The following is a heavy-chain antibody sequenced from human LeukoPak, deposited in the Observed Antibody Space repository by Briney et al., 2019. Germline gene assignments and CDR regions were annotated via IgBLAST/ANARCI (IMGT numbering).Heavy chain of an antibody. CDR1: GFTFNSYN. CDR2: ITSTSSYT. V-gene: IGHV3-21*01. Sequence: GGSLRLSCAASGFTFNSYNMNWVRQAPGKGLEWVSSITSTSSYTFYADSVKGRFTISRDNSKNTLYLQMNSLRAEDTAVYYCAKDRETGDFWSGYNDYWGQGTLVTVSS. CDR3: AKDRETGDFWSGYNDY. J-gene: IGHJ4*02. D-gene: IGHD3-3*01.